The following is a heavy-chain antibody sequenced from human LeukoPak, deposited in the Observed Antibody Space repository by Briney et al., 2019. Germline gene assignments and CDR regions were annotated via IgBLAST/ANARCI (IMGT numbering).Heavy chain of an antibody. V-gene: IGHV3-48*01. CDR3: ARDVRNTAAY. J-gene: IGHJ4*02. D-gene: IGHD2-2*02. Sequence: AGGSLRLSCAASGFTFSSYSMNWVRQAPGKGLEWVSYISSSSSTIYYADSVKGRFTISRDNAKNSLYLQMNSLRAEDTAVYYCARDVRNTAAYWGQGTLVTVSS. CDR1: GFTFSSYS. CDR2: ISSSSSTI.